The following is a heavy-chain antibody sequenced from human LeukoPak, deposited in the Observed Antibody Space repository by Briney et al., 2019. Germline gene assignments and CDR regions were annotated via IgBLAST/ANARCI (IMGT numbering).Heavy chain of an antibody. J-gene: IGHJ6*03. Sequence: GGSLRLSCAASGFTFNSYSMNWVRQAPGKGLEWVSYISSSSSTIYYADSVKGRFTISRDNAKNSLYLQMNSLRAEDTAVYYCARIPGIAVAGTRTYYYYYMDVWGKGTTVTISS. D-gene: IGHD6-19*01. V-gene: IGHV3-48*04. CDR2: ISSSSSTI. CDR3: ARIPGIAVAGTRTYYYYYMDV. CDR1: GFTFNSYS.